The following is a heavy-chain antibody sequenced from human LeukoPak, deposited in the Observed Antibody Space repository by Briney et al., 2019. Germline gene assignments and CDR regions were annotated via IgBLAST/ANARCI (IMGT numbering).Heavy chain of an antibody. CDR2: ISYDGSNK. CDR3: AKAGVAWVTRYFDS. V-gene: IGHV3-30*04. CDR1: GFTFSSYA. D-gene: IGHD3-10*01. Sequence: GGSLRLSCAASGFTFSSYAMHWVRQAPGKGLEWVAVISYDGSNKYYADSVKGRFTTSRDNSKNTLYLQMNSLRAEDTAIYYCAKAGVAWVTRYFDSWGQGTLVTVSS. J-gene: IGHJ4*02.